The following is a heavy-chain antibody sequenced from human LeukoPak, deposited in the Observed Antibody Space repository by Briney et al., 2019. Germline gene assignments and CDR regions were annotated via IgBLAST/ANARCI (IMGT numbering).Heavy chain of an antibody. J-gene: IGHJ6*03. CDR1: GVSFSGYY. CDR2: INHSGST. Sequence: SETLSLTCAVYGVSFSGYYWSWIRQPPGKGLEWIGEINHSGSTNYNPSLKSRVTISVDTSKNQFSLKLSSVTAADTAVYYCARGRWELLYYYYYMDVWGKGTTVTVSS. CDR3: ARGRWELLYYYYYMDV. V-gene: IGHV4-34*01. D-gene: IGHD1-26*01.